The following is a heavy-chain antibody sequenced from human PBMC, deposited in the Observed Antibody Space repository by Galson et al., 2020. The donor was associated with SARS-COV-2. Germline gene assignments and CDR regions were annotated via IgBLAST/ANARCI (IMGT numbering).Heavy chain of an antibody. V-gene: IGHV3-30*18. J-gene: IGHJ6*02. Sequence: CAATGFSTRSFGMHWVRPTPGKGLEWVEFFSYDVSETYYADSVRGRLTISRDNSKNNLYLQMNNLRTEDTAVYYCAKDRYSIDVRVHGTTVTVSS. D-gene: IGHD2-15*01. CDR3: AKDRYSIDV. CDR2: FSYDVSET. CDR1: GFSTRSFG.